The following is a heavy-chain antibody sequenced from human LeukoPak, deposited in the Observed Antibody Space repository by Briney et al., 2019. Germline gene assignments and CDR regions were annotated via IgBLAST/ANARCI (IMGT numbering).Heavy chain of an antibody. Sequence: GGSLRLSCAASGFTVSSNYMSWVRQAPGKGLEWVSVIYRGGSTYYADSVKGRFTISRDNSKNTLYLQMNSLRAEDTAVYYCARDRVWWELPVGSSAFDIWGQGTMVTVSS. CDR2: IYRGGST. CDR3: ARDRVWWELPVGSSAFDI. CDR1: GFTVSSNY. J-gene: IGHJ3*02. D-gene: IGHD1-26*01. V-gene: IGHV3-53*05.